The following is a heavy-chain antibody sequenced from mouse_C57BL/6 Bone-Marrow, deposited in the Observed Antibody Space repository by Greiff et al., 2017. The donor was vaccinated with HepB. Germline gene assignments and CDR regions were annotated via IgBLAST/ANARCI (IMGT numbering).Heavy chain of an antibody. CDR2: IYPGDGDT. Sequence: QVQLQQSGAELVKPGASVKISCKASGYAFSSYWMNWVKQRPGKGLEWIGQIYPGDGDTNYNGKFTGKATLTADKSSSTAYMQLSSLTSEDSAVYFCARRRLRHYAMDYWGQGTSVTVSS. V-gene: IGHV1-80*01. CDR1: GYAFSSYW. CDR3: ARRRLRHYAMDY. D-gene: IGHD2-2*01. J-gene: IGHJ4*01.